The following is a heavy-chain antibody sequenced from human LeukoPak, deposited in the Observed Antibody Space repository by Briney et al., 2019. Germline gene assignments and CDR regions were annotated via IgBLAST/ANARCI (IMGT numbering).Heavy chain of an antibody. J-gene: IGHJ4*02. CDR2: INPNSGGT. Sequence: ASVKVSCKASGYSFTGYYMHWVRQAPGQGLEWMGWINPNSGGTNYARKFQGRVTMTRDTSISTAYMELSSLRSDDTAMYYCARGFYGGDGYYFDYWGQGTLVTVSS. CDR3: ARGFYGGDGYYFDY. D-gene: IGHD2-21*02. CDR1: GYSFTGYY. V-gene: IGHV1-2*02.